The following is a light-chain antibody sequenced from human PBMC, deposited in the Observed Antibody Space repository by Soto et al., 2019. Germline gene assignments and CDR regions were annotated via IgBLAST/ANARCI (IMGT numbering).Light chain of an antibody. CDR3: SSYAGRNTYV. J-gene: IGLJ1*01. CDR1: SSDVGAYDY. CDR2: AVS. Sequence: QSALTQPPSASGSPGQSVTISCTGTSSDVGAYDYVSWYLHHPGKAPKLMIYAVSKRPSGVPDRFSGSKSGNTASLTVSGLQAEDEADYYCSSYAGRNTYVFGSGTKLTVL. V-gene: IGLV2-8*01.